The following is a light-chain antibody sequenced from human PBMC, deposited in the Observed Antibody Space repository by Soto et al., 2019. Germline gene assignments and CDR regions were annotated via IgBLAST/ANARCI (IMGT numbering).Light chain of an antibody. V-gene: IGLV2-14*02. CDR3: SSYASSTTPYV. CDR1: SSDVGSYNL. CDR2: EGS. J-gene: IGLJ1*01. Sequence: QSALTQPASVSGSPGQSITISCTGTSSDVGSYNLVSWYQQHPGKAPKLMIYEGSKRPSGVSNRFSSSKSGNTASLTISGLQAEDEADYYCSSYASSTTPYVFGTGTKLTVL.